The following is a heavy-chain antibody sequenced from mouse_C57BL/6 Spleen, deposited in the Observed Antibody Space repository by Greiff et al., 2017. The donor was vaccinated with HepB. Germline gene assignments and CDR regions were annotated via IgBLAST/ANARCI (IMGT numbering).Heavy chain of an antibody. D-gene: IGHD2-5*01. V-gene: IGHV1-52*01. CDR1: GYTFTSYW. Sequence: QVQLKQPGAELVRPGSSVKLSCKASGYTFTSYWMHWVKQRPIQGLEWIGNIDPSDSETHYNQKFKDKATLTVDKSSSTAYMQLSSLTSEDSAVYYCARSDYSNFLMDYWGQGTSVTVSS. CDR3: ARSDYSNFLMDY. CDR2: IDPSDSET. J-gene: IGHJ4*01.